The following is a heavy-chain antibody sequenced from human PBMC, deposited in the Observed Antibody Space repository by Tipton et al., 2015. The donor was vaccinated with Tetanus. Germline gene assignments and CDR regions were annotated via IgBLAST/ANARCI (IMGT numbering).Heavy chain of an antibody. J-gene: IGHJ5*02. CDR3: ARSADNWFDP. V-gene: IGHV4-39*01. CDR2: VYYNGNS. CDR1: GGSLSSGTFY. Sequence: TLSLTCTLSGGSLSSGTFYWDWIRHSPGKGLEWIGNVYYNGNSLQNPSLKSRVTLSLYKSKNQFSLKLTSVTAADSAVYFCARSADNWFDPWGPGILVTVSS.